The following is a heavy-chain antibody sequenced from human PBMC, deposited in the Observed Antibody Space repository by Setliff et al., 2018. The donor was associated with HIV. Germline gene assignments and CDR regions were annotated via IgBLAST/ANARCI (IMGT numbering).Heavy chain of an antibody. CDR2: IIPLLGTP. CDR1: GGSFRSYA. D-gene: IGHD5-18*01. CDR3: ATGLQLWGVTVLDAFDI. J-gene: IGHJ3*02. V-gene: IGHV1-69*13. Sequence: SVKVSCKASGGSFRSYAINWVRQAPGQGLEWMGGIIPLLGTPNYAHKFQGRVTITADESTSTAYMELSSLRSDDTAVYYCATGLQLWGVTVLDAFDIWGQGTMVTVSS.